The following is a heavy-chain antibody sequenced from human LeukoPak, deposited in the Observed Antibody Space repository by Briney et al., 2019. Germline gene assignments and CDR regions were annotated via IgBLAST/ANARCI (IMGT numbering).Heavy chain of an antibody. CDR3: ANSHHYDFWSGYYPDY. D-gene: IGHD3-3*01. Sequence: GGSLRLSCAASGFTFDDHGMSWVRQVPGKGLEWVSGINWDGGSTGYADSVKGRFTISRDNSKNTLYLQMNSLRAEDTAVYYCANSHHYDFWSGYYPDYWGQGTLVTVSS. CDR1: GFTFDDHG. J-gene: IGHJ4*02. V-gene: IGHV3-20*04. CDR2: INWDGGST.